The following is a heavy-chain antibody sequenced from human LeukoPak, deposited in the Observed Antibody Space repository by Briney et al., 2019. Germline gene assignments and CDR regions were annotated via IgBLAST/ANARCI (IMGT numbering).Heavy chain of an antibody. V-gene: IGHV4-4*02. CDR2: IYHSGST. CDR1: GFTFSSYAM. D-gene: IGHD1-26*01. Sequence: GSLRLSCAASGFTFSSYAMSWVRQPPGKGLEWIGEIYHSGSTNYNPSLKSRVTISVDKSKNQFSLKLSSVTAADTAVYYCARDRGGSYADGGAFDIWGQGTMVTVSS. J-gene: IGHJ3*02. CDR3: ARDRGGSYADGGAFDI.